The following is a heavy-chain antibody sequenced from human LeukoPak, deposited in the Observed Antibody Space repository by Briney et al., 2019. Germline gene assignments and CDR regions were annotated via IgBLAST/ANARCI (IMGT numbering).Heavy chain of an antibody. V-gene: IGHV3-21*01. CDR1: GFTFNTYN. J-gene: IGHJ3*02. CDR2: ISSSSSYM. D-gene: IGHD4-17*01. CDR3: AGDLTSSTVPSGAFDI. Sequence: GGSLRLSCAASGFTFNTYNMNWVRQAPGKGLEWVSSISSSSSYMYYADSVRGRFTISRDNAKSSLYPQMNSLRAEDTAVYYCAGDLTSSTVPSGAFDIWGQGTMVTVSS.